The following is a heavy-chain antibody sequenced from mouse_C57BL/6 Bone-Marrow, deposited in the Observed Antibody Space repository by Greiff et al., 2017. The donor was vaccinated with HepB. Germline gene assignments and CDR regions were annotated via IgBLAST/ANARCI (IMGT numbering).Heavy chain of an antibody. D-gene: IGHD2-3*01. CDR2: IDLSDSYT. CDR3: AREGWAYWYFDV. V-gene: IGHV1-50*01. CDR1: GYTFTSYW. Sequence: QVQLQQPGAELVKPGASVKLSCKASGYTFTSYWMQWVKQRPGQGLEWIGEIDLSDSYTNYNQKFKGKATLTVDTSSSTAYMQLSSLTSEDSAVYYCAREGWAYWYFDVWGTGTTVTVSS. J-gene: IGHJ1*03.